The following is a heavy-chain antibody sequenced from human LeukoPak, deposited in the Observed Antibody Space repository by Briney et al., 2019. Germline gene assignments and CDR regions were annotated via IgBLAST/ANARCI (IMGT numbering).Heavy chain of an antibody. CDR3: ARLVYSDPTEI. CDR1: GYTFTVYA. D-gene: IGHD2-2*02. V-gene: IGHV1-2*02. J-gene: IGHJ1*01. Sequence: ASVKVSCKASGYTFTVYAIHYVRQAPGQGLECMGWISPTSGGTEFAQKFQGRVTMTRDTPITTAYMELTGLKSDDTAVYYCARLVYSDPTEIWGQGTLVTVSS. CDR2: ISPTSGGT.